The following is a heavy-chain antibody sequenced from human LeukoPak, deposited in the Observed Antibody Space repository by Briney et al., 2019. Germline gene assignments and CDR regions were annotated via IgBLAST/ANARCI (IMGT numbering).Heavy chain of an antibody. CDR1: GYTFTSYD. J-gene: IGHJ3*02. Sequence: ASVKVSCKASGYTFTSYDMNWVRQAPGQGLERMGWINTNTGNPTYAQGFTGRFVFSLDTSVSTAYLQISSLKAEDTAVYYCARDQRYCGGDCYDAFDIWGQGTMVTVSS. CDR3: ARDQRYCGGDCYDAFDI. CDR2: INTNTGNP. V-gene: IGHV7-4-1*02. D-gene: IGHD2-21*02.